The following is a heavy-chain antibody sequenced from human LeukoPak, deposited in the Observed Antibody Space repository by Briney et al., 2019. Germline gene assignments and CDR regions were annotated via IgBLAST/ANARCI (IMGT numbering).Heavy chain of an antibody. CDR2: INPSGGST. Sequence: GASVKVSCEASGYTFTNYYIHWARQAPGQGLEWMGIINPSGGSTTYAQKFQGRVTMTRDTSTSTVYMELSSLRSEDTAVYYCARGGKGNADGYNQALNYWGQGTLVTVSS. D-gene: IGHD5-24*01. CDR1: GYTFTNYY. J-gene: IGHJ4*02. CDR3: ARGGKGNADGYNQALNY. V-gene: IGHV1-46*01.